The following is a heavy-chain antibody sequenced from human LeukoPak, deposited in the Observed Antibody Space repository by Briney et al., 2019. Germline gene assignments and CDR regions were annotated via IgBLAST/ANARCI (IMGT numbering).Heavy chain of an antibody. J-gene: IGHJ4*02. CDR3: AKVPTPIVVPAALYFDY. V-gene: IGHV3-23*01. CDR1: GFTFSSYA. Sequence: GGSLRLSCAASGFTFSSYAMSWFRQAPGKGLEWVSAISGSGGSTYYADSVKGRFTISRDNSKNTLYLQMNSLRAEDTAVYYCAKVPTPIVVPAALYFDYWGQGTLVTVSS. D-gene: IGHD2-2*01. CDR2: ISGSGGST.